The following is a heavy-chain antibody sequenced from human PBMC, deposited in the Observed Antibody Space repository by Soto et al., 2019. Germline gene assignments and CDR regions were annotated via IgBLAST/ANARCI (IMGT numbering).Heavy chain of an antibody. J-gene: IGHJ4*02. CDR2: ISAYSGNT. V-gene: IGHV1-18*04. CDR1: GYNFNNYG. Sequence: ASVKVSCKASGYNFNNYGIVWVRQAPGQGLEWMGWISAYSGNTNYAQKFQGRVTMTTDTSTSTAYMELKSLKSDDTAVYYCATTTRPRGATITNINFDFWGQGTPVTVSA. D-gene: IGHD3-10*01. CDR3: ATTTRPRGATITNINFDF.